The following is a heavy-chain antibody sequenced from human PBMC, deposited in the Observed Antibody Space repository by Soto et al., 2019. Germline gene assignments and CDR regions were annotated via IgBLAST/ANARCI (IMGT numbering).Heavy chain of an antibody. Sequence: QVQLQESGPGLVKPSETLSLTCTVSAGSITNYYWNWIRQPPEKGLEWIGFIHHTGNSMSNPSLRSRLTLSVDTTEGQFSLNLRAVTAADTAVYYCAKWNEMKRSFDDWGQGILVTVSS. D-gene: IGHD1-1*01. CDR1: AGSITNYY. CDR2: IHHTGNS. J-gene: IGHJ4*02. CDR3: AKWNEMKRSFDD. V-gene: IGHV4-59*01.